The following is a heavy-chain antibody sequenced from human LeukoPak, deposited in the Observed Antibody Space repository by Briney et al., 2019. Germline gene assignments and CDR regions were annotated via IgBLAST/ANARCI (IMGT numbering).Heavy chain of an antibody. CDR1: GASISGSGYY. Sequence: SETLSLTCSVSGASISGSGYYWGWIRQPPGKGLEWIGSIYYSGSTYYNPSLKSRVTISVDTSKNQFSLKLSSVTAADTAVYYCARGHVYYYDSGGFFDYWGQGTLVTVSS. D-gene: IGHD3-22*01. V-gene: IGHV4-39*07. J-gene: IGHJ4*02. CDR3: ARGHVYYYDSGGFFDY. CDR2: IYYSGST.